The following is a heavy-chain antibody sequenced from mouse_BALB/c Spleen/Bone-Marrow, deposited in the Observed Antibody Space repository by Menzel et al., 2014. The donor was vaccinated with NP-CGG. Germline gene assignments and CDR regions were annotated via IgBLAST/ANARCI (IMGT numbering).Heavy chain of an antibody. J-gene: IGHJ2*01. V-gene: IGHV4-1*02. CDR3: ARGNYYGNLDY. CDR1: GFDLRRYW. D-gene: IGHD2-1*01. CDR2: INPDSRTI. Sequence: EVKLMESGGGLVQPGGSLKLSCAASGFDLRRYWMSWVRQAPGKGLQWIGEINPDSRTINYTPFLKDKFIISRDNAKNTLCLQMSKVRSEDTALYYCARGNYYGNLDYWGQGTLSQSPQ.